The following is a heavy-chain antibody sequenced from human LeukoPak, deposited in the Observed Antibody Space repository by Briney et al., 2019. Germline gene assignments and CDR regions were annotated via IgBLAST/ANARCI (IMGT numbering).Heavy chain of an antibody. D-gene: IGHD3-22*01. J-gene: IGHJ4*02. CDR1: GFSFSSYG. CDR2: IWYDGSKK. CDR3: ARDQYYYDSSGYYSSYYFDY. V-gene: IGHV3-33*01. Sequence: GRSLRLSCAASGFSFSSYGMHWVRQAPGKGLEWVAVIWYDGSKKYYADSVKGRFTISRDNAKNTLYLQMNSLRAEDTAVYYCARDQYYYDSSGYYSSYYFDYWGQGTLVTVSS.